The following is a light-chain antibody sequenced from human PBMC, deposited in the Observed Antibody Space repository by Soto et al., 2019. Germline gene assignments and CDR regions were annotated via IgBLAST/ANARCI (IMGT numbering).Light chain of an antibody. Sequence: DIQMTQSPSSLSASVGDRVTITCQASQDISNSLNWYQQKPGKAPKLLIYNAYKLETGVPSRFSGGRSGTDFTFTISSLQPEDIATYYCQQFDDLPRTFGQGTKLEI. J-gene: IGKJ2*02. CDR1: QDISNS. CDR2: NAY. CDR3: QQFDDLPRT. V-gene: IGKV1-33*01.